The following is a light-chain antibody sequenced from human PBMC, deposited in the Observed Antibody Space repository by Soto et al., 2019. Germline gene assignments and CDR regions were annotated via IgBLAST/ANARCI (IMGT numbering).Light chain of an antibody. CDR3: QHYSNLPPRMYT. CDR1: QSVTSN. Sequence: EIVMTQSPATLSVSPGERVTFSCRASQSVTSNLAWYQQKPGQAPRLLIHGASRRATGIPARFSGSGSGTEFTLTIISLQSEDFAVYYCQHYSNLPPRMYTFGQGTKLEIK. CDR2: GAS. V-gene: IGKV3-15*01. J-gene: IGKJ2*01.